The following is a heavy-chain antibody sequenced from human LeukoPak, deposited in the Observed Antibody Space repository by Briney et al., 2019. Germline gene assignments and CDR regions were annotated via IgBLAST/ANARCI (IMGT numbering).Heavy chain of an antibody. Sequence: ASVKVSCKASGYTFTGYYMHWVRQAPGQGLEWMGRINPNSGGTNYAQKFQGRVTMTRDTSISTAYMELSRLRSDDTAVYYCAREKGMYYYDSSGYYSWGQGTLVTVSS. D-gene: IGHD3-22*01. CDR1: GYTFTGYY. CDR2: INPNSGGT. V-gene: IGHV1-2*06. CDR3: AREKGMYYYDSSGYYS. J-gene: IGHJ4*02.